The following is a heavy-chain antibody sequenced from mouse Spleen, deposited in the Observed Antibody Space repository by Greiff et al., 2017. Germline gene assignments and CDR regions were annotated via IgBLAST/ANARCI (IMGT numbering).Heavy chain of an antibody. CDR1: GFTFSSYA. V-gene: IGHV5-9-1*01. CDR3: ASPGVGGYDVRGRGFAY. CDR2: ISSGGSYT. J-gene: IGHJ3*01. Sequence: EVMLVESGGGLVKPGGSLKLSCAASGFTFSSYAMSWVRQTPEKRLEWVATISSGGSYTYYPDSVKGRFTISRDNAKNTLYLQMSSLRSEDTAMYYCASPGVGGYDVRGRGFAYWGQGTLVTVSA. D-gene: IGHD2-2*01.